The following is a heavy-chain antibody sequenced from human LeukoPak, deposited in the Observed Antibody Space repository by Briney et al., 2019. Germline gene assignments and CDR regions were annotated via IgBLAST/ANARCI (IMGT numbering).Heavy chain of an antibody. CDR1: GFTFSSYW. CDR3: ARDHVVVPAAIPGGYFDY. Sequence: GGSLRLSCAASGFTFSSYWMSWVRQAPGKGLEWVANIKQDGSEKYYVDSVKGRFTISRDNAKNLLYLQMNSLRAEDTAVYYCARDHVVVPAAIPGGYFDYWGQGTLVTASS. V-gene: IGHV3-7*01. D-gene: IGHD2-2*01. J-gene: IGHJ4*02. CDR2: IKQDGSEK.